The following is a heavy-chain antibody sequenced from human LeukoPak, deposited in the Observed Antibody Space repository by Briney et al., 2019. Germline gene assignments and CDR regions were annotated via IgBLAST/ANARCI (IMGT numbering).Heavy chain of an antibody. CDR2: IYSGGST. J-gene: IGHJ5*02. CDR1: GFTVSSNY. D-gene: IGHD4-17*01. V-gene: IGHV3-53*01. Sequence: TGVSLRLSCAASGFTVSSNYMSWVRQAPGKGLEWVSVIYSGGSTYYADSVKGRFSISRDNSKNTLYLQMNSLRAEDTAVYYCARLDYEAYNWFDPWGQGALVTVSS. CDR3: ARLDYEAYNWFDP.